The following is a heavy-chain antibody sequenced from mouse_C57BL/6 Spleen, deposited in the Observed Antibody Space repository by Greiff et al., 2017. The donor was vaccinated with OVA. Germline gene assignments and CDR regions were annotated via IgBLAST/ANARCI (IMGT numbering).Heavy chain of an antibody. Sequence: QVQLQQSGPELVKPGASVKISCTASGYAFSSSWMNWVKQRPGKGLEWIGRIYPGDGDTNYNGKVKGKATLTADKSSSTAYMQLSSRTSDDSAVYCCAIDGSSYGGAMDYWGQGTSVTVSS. CDR1: GYAFSSSW. D-gene: IGHD1-1*01. J-gene: IGHJ4*01. CDR3: AIDGSSYGGAMDY. V-gene: IGHV1-82*01. CDR2: IYPGDGDT.